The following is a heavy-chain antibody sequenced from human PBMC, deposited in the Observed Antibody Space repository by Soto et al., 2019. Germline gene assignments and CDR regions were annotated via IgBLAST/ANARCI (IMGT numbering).Heavy chain of an antibody. D-gene: IGHD3-9*01. V-gene: IGHV3-23*01. Sequence: EVQLLEPGGGLVQPGGSLRLSCAGSGFSFSRYAMSWARQAPGKGLEWVSGINDSGDDTDYADSAKGRFTVSRDNSKNILYLQMNSLRVEDTAVYYCANFDWSFSVGWGQGTTVTVSS. CDR2: INDSGDDT. CDR3: ANFDWSFSVG. J-gene: IGHJ6*02. CDR1: GFSFSRYA.